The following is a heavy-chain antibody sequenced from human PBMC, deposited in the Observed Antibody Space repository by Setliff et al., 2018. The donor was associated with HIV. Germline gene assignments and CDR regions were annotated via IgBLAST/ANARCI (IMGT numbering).Heavy chain of an antibody. CDR1: GFTFSSYG. J-gene: IGHJ4*02. Sequence: LRLSCAASGFTFSSYGMHWVRQAPGKGLEWVAVIWYDGSNKYYADSVKGRFTISRDNSKNTLYLQMDSLRAEDTAVYYCAKGSLPSGYSYGFFDYWGQGTLVTVSS. CDR3: AKGSLPSGYSYGFFDY. CDR2: IWYDGSNK. D-gene: IGHD5-18*01. V-gene: IGHV3-33*06.